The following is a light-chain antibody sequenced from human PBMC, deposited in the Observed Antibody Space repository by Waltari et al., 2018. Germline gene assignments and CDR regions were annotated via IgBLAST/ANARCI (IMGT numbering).Light chain of an antibody. CDR2: GAS. Sequence: DIQMTQSPSSLSASVGDRVTITCRARQAIRSDLGWFQQKPGKAPKRLIHGASRLQSGVPSRFSGSGSGTEFTLTINSLQPEDFATYYCLQHNNYPLTFGGGTKVEI. V-gene: IGKV1-17*01. CDR1: QAIRSD. J-gene: IGKJ4*01. CDR3: LQHNNYPLT.